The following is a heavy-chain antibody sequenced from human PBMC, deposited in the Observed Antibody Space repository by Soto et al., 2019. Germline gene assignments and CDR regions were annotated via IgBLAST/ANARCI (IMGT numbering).Heavy chain of an antibody. CDR1: GFTFSSYA. D-gene: IGHD2-15*01. V-gene: IGHV3-23*01. J-gene: IGHJ6*03. CDR3: AKTNVVVVAAHYMDV. CDR2: ISGSGGST. Sequence: EVQLLESGGGVVQPGGSLRLSCAASGFTFSSYAMSWVRQAPGKGLEWVAAISGSGGSTYYADSVKGRFTISRDNSKNTLYLQMNSLRAEDTAVYYCAKTNVVVVAAHYMDVWGKGTTVTVSS.